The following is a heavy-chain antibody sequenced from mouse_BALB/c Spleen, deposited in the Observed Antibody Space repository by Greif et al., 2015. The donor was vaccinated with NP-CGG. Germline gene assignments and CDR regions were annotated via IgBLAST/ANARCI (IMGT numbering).Heavy chain of an antibody. J-gene: IGHJ4*01. Sequence: QVQLKESGPGLVQPSQSLSITCTVSGFSLTSYGVHWVRQSPGKGLEWLGVIWSGGSTDYNAAFISRLSISKDNSKSQVFFKMNSLQANDTAIYYCARLGYRYGGYAMDYWGQGTSVTVSS. CDR2: IWSGGST. D-gene: IGHD2-14*01. V-gene: IGHV2-2*02. CDR3: ARLGYRYGGYAMDY. CDR1: GFSLTSYG.